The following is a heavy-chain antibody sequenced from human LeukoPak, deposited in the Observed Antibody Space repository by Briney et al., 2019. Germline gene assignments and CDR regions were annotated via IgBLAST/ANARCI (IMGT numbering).Heavy chain of an antibody. CDR2: IYYSGST. D-gene: IGHD3-9*01. V-gene: IGHV4-39*07. CDR1: GGSISSSSYY. J-gene: IGHJ5*02. CDR3: ARDRYYDILTGS. Sequence: SETLSLTCTVSGGSISSSSYYWGWIRQPPGKGLEWIGSIYYSGSTYYNPSLKSRVTISVDTSKNQFSLKLSSVTAADTAVYYCARDRYYDILTGSWGQGTLVTVSS.